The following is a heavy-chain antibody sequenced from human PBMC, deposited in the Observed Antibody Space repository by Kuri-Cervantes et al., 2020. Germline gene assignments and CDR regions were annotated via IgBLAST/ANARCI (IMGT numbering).Heavy chain of an antibody. CDR1: GFTFSSYS. D-gene: IGHD3-10*01. CDR2: ISSSGSTI. V-gene: IGHV3-48*04. J-gene: IGHJ6*02. CDR3: AKTAGSGTYLSGGYGMDV. Sequence: GESLKISCAASGFTFSSYSMSWIRQAPGKGLEWVSYISSSGSTIYYADSVKGRFTISRDNAKNSLYLQMNSLRAEDTALYYCAKTAGSGTYLSGGYGMDVWGQGTTVTVSS.